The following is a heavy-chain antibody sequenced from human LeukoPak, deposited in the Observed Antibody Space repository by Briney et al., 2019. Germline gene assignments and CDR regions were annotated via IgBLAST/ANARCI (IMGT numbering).Heavy chain of an antibody. CDR2: ISAYNDNS. Sequence: ASVKVSCKASGYTFTSYGISWVRQAPGQGLEWMGWISAYNDNSNYAQKLQGRVTMTTDTSTSTAYMELRSLRSDDTAVYYCVRDKYSYGYTDGRFDYWGQGTLVTVSS. D-gene: IGHD5-18*01. CDR1: GYTFTSYG. V-gene: IGHV1-18*01. CDR3: VRDKYSYGYTDGRFDY. J-gene: IGHJ4*02.